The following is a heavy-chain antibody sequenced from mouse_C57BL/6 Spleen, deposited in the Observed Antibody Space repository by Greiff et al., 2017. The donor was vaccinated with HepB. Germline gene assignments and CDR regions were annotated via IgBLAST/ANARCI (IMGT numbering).Heavy chain of an antibody. D-gene: IGHD1-1*01. CDR2: INPNYGTT. J-gene: IGHJ4*01. CDR1: GYSFTDYN. Sequence: VHVKQSGPELVKPGASVKISCKASGYSFTDYNMNWVKQSNGKSLEWIGVINPNYGTTSYNQKFKGKATLTVDQSSSTAYMQLNSLTSEDSAVYYCARRGITTVVDAMDYWGQGTSVTVSS. V-gene: IGHV1-39*01. CDR3: ARRGITTVVDAMDY.